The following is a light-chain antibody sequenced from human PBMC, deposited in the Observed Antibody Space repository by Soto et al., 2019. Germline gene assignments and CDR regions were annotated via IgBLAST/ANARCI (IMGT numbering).Light chain of an antibody. V-gene: IGLV2-14*01. Sequence: QSALTQPASVSGSPGQSITISCTGTSSDVGGYNYVSWYQQHPGKAPKLMIYEVTNRPSGVSHRFSGSKSGNSASLTISGLQAEDEADYYGCSDRSGTTGVFDGGTKLTVL. CDR3: CSDRSGTTGV. CDR1: SSDVGGYNY. J-gene: IGLJ3*02. CDR2: EVT.